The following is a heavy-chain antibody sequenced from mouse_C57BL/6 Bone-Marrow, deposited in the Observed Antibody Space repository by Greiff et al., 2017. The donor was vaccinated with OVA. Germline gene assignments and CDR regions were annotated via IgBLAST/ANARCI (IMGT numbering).Heavy chain of an antibody. Sequence: EVMLVESGGDLVKPGGSLKLSCAASGFTFSSYGMSWVRQTPDKRLEWVATISSGGSYTYYPDSVKGRFTISRDNAKNTLYLQMSSLKSEDTAMYYCARHYLYYFDYWGQGTTLTVSS. D-gene: IGHD5-1*01. J-gene: IGHJ2*01. CDR2: ISSGGSYT. V-gene: IGHV5-6*01. CDR3: ARHYLYYFDY. CDR1: GFTFSSYG.